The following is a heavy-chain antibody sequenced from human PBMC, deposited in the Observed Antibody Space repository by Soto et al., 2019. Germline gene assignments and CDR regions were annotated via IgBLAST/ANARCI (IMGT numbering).Heavy chain of an antibody. CDR2: INPSGGST. D-gene: IGHD3-10*01. CDR1: GYTFTSYY. CDR3: ARMLVRGVNIYYYGMDV. V-gene: IGHV1-46*01. J-gene: IGHJ6*02. Sequence: GASVKVSCKASGYTFTSYYMHRVRQAPGQGLEWMGIINPSGGSTSYAQKFQGRVTMTRDTSTSTVYMELSSLRSEDTAVYYCARMLVRGVNIYYYGMDVWGQGTTVTVSS.